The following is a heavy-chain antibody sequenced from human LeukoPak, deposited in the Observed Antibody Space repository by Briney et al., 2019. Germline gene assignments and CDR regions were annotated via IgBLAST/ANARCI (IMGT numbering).Heavy chain of an antibody. CDR2: ISDSGDRT. Sequence: PGGSLRLSCAASGFTFSSYDMNWVRQAPGKGLGWVSGISDSGDRTYYADSVKGRFTISRDNSKNTLYLQMNSLRAEDTAVYYCAKDAPRTGGWYYFDYWGQGTLVTVPS. CDR1: GFTFSSYD. J-gene: IGHJ4*02. D-gene: IGHD6-19*01. CDR3: AKDAPRTGGWYYFDY. V-gene: IGHV3-23*01.